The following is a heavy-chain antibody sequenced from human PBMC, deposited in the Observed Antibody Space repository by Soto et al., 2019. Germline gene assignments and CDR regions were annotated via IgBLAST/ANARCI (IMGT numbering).Heavy chain of an antibody. V-gene: IGHV4-39*01. D-gene: IGHD6-13*01. CDR1: GGSVGSSSYY. Sequence: SETLSLTCNVSGGSVGSSSYYWGWIRQAPGKGLEWIVSTYYSAGTYYNPSPKSRVTTSLDASKNQFSLTVTSVTAADTAIYYCARHASRGYSSSWYFEDWGQGTPVTVSS. CDR2: TYYSAGT. CDR3: ARHASRGYSSSWYFED. J-gene: IGHJ4*02.